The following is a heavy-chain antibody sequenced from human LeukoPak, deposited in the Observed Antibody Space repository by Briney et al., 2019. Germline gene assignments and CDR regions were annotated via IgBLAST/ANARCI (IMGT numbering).Heavy chain of an antibody. CDR3: AKGGLTTPLHY. CDR2: ISGDGARA. V-gene: IGHV3-23*01. D-gene: IGHD1-14*01. Sequence: GGSLRLSCAASGFMFSSNWMSWVRQAPGGGLEWISSISGDGARAYYTNSVKGRFTISRDNPKNTLFLQVNSLRVEDTAVYYCAKGGLTTPLHYWGQGTLVTVSS. J-gene: IGHJ4*02. CDR1: GFMFSSNW.